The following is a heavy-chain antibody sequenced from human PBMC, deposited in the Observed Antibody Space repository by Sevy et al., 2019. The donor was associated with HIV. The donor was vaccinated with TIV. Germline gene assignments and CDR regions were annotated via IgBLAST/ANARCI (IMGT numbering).Heavy chain of an antibody. D-gene: IGHD6-19*01. CDR1: GYTFPAFS. V-gene: IGHV3-23*01. J-gene: IGHJ3*02. CDR3: AKEYRIAVAGTVAFDI. Sequence: GGSLRLSCTASGYTFPAFSFNWVRQAPGKGLEWVSAISGSGFDTYYGDSVKGRFTISRDNSKNTVHLQMNSLRAEDTATYFCAKEYRIAVAGTVAFDIWGQGTMVTVSS. CDR2: ISGSGFDT.